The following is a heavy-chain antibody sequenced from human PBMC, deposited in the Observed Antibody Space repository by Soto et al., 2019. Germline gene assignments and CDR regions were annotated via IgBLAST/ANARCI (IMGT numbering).Heavy chain of an antibody. D-gene: IGHD3-16*01. CDR3: ATLPPVDYDDGWFDP. Sequence: SETLSLTCAVYGASISGYYCCWIRQALGKGLEWNEEVNNSGSTYYKPCLKSRVTISVDTSKNQFTLELSSVTAADTAVYYCATLPPVDYDDGWFDPWGQGALVTVS. CDR1: GASISGYY. J-gene: IGHJ5*02. CDR2: VNNSGST. V-gene: IGHV4-34*01.